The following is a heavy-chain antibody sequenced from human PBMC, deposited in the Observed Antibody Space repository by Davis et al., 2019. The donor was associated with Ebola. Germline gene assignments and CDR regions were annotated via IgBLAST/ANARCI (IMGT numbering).Heavy chain of an antibody. CDR3: ARVHPLYYYYYMDV. J-gene: IGHJ6*03. V-gene: IGHV4-34*01. CDR2: INHGGST. CDR1: GYSISTGYY. Sequence: PSETLSLTCAVSGYSISTGYYWNWIRQPPGKGLEWIGEINHGGSTNYNSSLKSRVTISMDTSKNQISLNLTSVTAADTAVYYCARVHPLYYYYYMDVWGTGTTVTVSS.